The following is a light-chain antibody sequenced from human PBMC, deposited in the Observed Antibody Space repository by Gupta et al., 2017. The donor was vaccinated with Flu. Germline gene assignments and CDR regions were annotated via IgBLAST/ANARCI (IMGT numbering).Light chain of an antibody. V-gene: IGKV1-39*01. CDR1: GNINNY. CDR3: QQNYSTPT. J-gene: IGKJ5*01. CDR2: AAS. Sequence: DIQMTQSPSSLSASVGDRVTITCRASGNINNYLNWYQQKSGKAPKVLIYAASSLERGVPSRFSGSGSGTYFTLTSSRRQPEDFATYYWQQNYSTPTFGQGTRLEIK.